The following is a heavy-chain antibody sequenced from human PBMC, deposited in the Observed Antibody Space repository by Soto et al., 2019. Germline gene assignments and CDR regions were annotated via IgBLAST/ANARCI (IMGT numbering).Heavy chain of an antibody. CDR1: GFTFEDHA. Sequence: EVQLVESGGGLVQPGKSLKLSCVAIGFTFEDHAMHWIRQVPGKGLAWVAGINWNSGITGYADSVKGRFTISRDNANNSLHLEMNSLKSEDTALYYCTKGLGALTVFSNWFDPWGQGTPVTVSS. CDR2: INWNSGIT. D-gene: IGHD4-4*01. V-gene: IGHV3-9*01. CDR3: TKGLGALTVFSNWFDP. J-gene: IGHJ5*02.